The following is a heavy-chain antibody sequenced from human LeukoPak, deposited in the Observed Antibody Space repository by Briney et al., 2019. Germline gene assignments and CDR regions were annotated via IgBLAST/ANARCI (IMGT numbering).Heavy chain of an antibody. V-gene: IGHV3-30-3*01. D-gene: IGHD3-10*01. CDR1: GFTFSRYA. Sequence: GGSLRLSCAASGFTFSRYAMHWVRQAPGKGLEGVAVISYDGSNEYYADSVKGRFTISRDSSENTLYLQMNSLRVEDTAVYYCARVGYYSSGPFSYFDYWGQGTLVTVSS. CDR2: ISYDGSNE. CDR3: ARVGYYSSGPFSYFDY. J-gene: IGHJ4*02.